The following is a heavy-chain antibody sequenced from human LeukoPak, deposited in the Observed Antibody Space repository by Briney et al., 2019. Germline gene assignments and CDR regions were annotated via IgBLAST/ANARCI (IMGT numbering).Heavy chain of an antibody. CDR1: GYTFTGYY. J-gene: IGHJ4*02. V-gene: IGHV1-2*02. Sequence: ASVKVSCKASGYTFTGYYMHWVRQAPGQGLEWMGWINPNSGGTNYAQKFQGRVTMTRDTSISTAYMELSRLRSDDTAVYYCARSSGDSGYDWLWDWGQGTLVTVSS. D-gene: IGHD5-12*01. CDR2: INPNSGGT. CDR3: ARSSGDSGYDWLWD.